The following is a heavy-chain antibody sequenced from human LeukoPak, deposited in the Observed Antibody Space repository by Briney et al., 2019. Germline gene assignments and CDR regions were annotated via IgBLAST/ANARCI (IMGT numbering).Heavy chain of an antibody. Sequence: GWALRLSCAASGFTFSDYYMSWIRQAPGKGLAWVSYISSSGSTIYYADSVKGRFTISRDNAKNSLYLQMNSLRAEDTAVYYCARVGFHGYFDYWGQGTLVTVSS. V-gene: IGHV3-11*01. CDR2: ISSSGSTI. CDR1: GFTFSDYY. CDR3: ARVGFHGYFDY. J-gene: IGHJ4*02. D-gene: IGHD3-10*01.